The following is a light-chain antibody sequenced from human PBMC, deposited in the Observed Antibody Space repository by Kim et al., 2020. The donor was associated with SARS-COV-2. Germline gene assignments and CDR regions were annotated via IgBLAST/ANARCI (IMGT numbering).Light chain of an antibody. V-gene: IGLV4-60*03. J-gene: IGLJ3*02. CDR1: SGHNSYI. CDR3: ETWDSYTRV. Sequence: QLVLTQSSSASASLGSSVKLTCTLSSGHNSYIIAWHQQQPGKAPRYLMKLEGSGSYNKGSGVPDRFSGSSSGADRYLTISNLQSEDEADYYCETWDSYTRVFGGGTQLTVL. CDR2: LEGSGSY.